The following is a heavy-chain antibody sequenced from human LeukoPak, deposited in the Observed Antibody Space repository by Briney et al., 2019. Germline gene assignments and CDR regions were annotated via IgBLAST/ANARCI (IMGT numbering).Heavy chain of an antibody. V-gene: IGHV1-58*02. J-gene: IGHJ3*02. CDR1: GFSFTSST. CDR2: IIVGNGTT. CDR3: AATRVGATSEGVDGALDI. D-gene: IGHD1-26*01. Sequence: VASVKVSCKASGFSFTSSTMQWVRQAPGQRLEWIGWIIVGNGTTNYAQSFQEGVTITRDMSTSTAYMELSSLRSEDTAVYYCAATRVGATSEGVDGALDIWGQGTMVTVSS.